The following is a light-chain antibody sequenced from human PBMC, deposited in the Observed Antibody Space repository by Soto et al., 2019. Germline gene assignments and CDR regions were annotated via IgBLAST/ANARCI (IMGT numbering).Light chain of an antibody. CDR1: ERVRGD. Sequence: ATPSFRASERVRGDLAWYQKKPGQAPRLLSYGASTRAIGTPDRFRGSGYGTEFTLTISSLQSEDFTVYCCQQAKKSTTTFGQGTRLAIK. V-gene: IGKV3-15*01. CDR3: QQAKKSTTT. J-gene: IGKJ5*01. CDR2: GAS.